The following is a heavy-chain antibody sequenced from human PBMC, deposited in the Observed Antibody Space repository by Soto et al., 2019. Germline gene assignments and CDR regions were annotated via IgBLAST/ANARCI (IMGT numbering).Heavy chain of an antibody. J-gene: IGHJ3*02. D-gene: IGHD5-18*01. CDR3: ARDQISPGYSCGNDAFDI. Sequence: GGSLRLSCAASGFTFSSYGMHWVRQAPGKGLEWVAVIWYDGSNKYYADSVKGRFTISRDNSKNTLYLQMNSLRAEDTAVYYCARDQISPGYSCGNDAFDIWGQGTMVTVSS. V-gene: IGHV3-33*01. CDR1: GFTFSSYG. CDR2: IWYDGSNK.